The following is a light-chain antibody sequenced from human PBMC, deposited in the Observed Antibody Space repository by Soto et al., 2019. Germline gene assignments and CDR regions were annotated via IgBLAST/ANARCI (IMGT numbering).Light chain of an antibody. CDR3: QSYDSSLSGSYV. Sequence: QSVLTQPTSVTGAAGQRVTISCTGSSSNIGAGYDVHWYQQLPGTAPKLLIYGNSNRPSGVPDRFSGSKSGTSASLAITGLQAEDEADYYCQSYDSSLSGSYVFGTGTKLTV. J-gene: IGLJ1*01. CDR2: GNS. CDR1: SSNIGAGYD. V-gene: IGLV1-40*01.